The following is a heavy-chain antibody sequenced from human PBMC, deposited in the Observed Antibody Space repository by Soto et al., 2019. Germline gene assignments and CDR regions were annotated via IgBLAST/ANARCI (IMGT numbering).Heavy chain of an antibody. D-gene: IGHD6-19*01. CDR3: AHNPPQDSGAFDI. V-gene: IGHV2-5*02. J-gene: IGHJ3*02. CDR1: GFSLRTTGVG. Sequence: SGPTLVNPTQALTLTCTFSGFSLRTTGVGVGWIRQPPGKALEWLALLYRDDDNRYNPSLKSRLTLTKDTSKSQVVLTLTNVDPADTATYYCAHNPPQDSGAFDIWGQGTMVTVSS. CDR2: LYRDDDN.